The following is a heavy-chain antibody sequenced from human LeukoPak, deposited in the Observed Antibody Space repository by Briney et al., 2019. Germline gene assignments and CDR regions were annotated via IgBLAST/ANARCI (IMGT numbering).Heavy chain of an antibody. CDR1: GFSFSDYY. J-gene: IGHJ4*02. CDR3: ARFELDSGGYASNFDS. V-gene: IGHV3-11*06. D-gene: IGHD3-22*01. Sequence: GGSLRLSCVVSGFSFSDYYMSWIRQTPGKGLEWLSYISGSSSHTLYADSVKGRFTISRDNAKNSLYLQMNSLRAEDTAVYYCARFELDSGGYASNFDSWGQGTLVTVSS. CDR2: ISGSSSHT.